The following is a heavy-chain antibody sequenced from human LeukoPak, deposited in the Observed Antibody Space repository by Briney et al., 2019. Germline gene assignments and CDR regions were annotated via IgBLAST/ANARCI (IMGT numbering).Heavy chain of an antibody. CDR3: AKEVGYGSPYFDY. V-gene: IGHV3-30*18. D-gene: IGHD5-12*01. J-gene: IGHJ4*02. Sequence: GRSLRLSCAASGFTFSNYGMHWVCQAPGKGLEWVALISFDESSEYYADSVKGRFSISRDNSKNTLYLQMNNARVDDTAVYYCAKEVGYGSPYFDYWGQGTLVTVSS. CDR2: ISFDESSE. CDR1: GFTFSNYG.